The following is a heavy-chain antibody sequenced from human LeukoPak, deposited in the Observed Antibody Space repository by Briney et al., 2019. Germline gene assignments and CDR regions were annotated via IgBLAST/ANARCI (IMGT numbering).Heavy chain of an antibody. V-gene: IGHV3-30-3*01. CDR3: ARDPNYYDSSGYYLDY. D-gene: IGHD3-22*01. Sequence: GGSLRLSWAASGLTFSSYAMHWGRQAPGKGLAWVAVISYDGSNKYYADSVKGRFTISRDNSKNTLYLQMNSLRAEDTAVYYCARDPNYYDSSGYYLDYWGQGTLVTVSS. CDR1: GLTFSSYA. J-gene: IGHJ4*02. CDR2: ISYDGSNK.